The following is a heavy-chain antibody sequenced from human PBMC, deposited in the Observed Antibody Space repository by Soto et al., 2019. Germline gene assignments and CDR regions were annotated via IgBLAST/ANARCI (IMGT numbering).Heavy chain of an antibody. D-gene: IGHD3-16*01. V-gene: IGHV3-9*01. Sequence: EVQLVESGGGLVQPGRSLRLSCAASGFTFDDYAMHWVRQAPGKGLEWVSGISWNSGTIGYADSVKGRFTISRDNAKNSLYLQMNSLRAEDTALYYCAKDRTGSAYYFDYWGQGTLVT. CDR2: ISWNSGTI. CDR1: GFTFDDYA. J-gene: IGHJ4*02. CDR3: AKDRTGSAYYFDY.